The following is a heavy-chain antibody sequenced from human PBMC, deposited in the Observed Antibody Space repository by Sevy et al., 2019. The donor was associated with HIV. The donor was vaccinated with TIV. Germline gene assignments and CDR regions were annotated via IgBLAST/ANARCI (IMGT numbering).Heavy chain of an antibody. CDR2: ISFTGGNT. CDR3: VRRGTAGSYDY. D-gene: IGHD1-26*01. J-gene: IGHJ4*02. Sequence: EGSLRLSCAASGFTFSSYVMHWARQAPGKGLESVSAISFTGGNTYYLDSVKGRFTISRDNSKNTQYLQMDSLRVEDMAVYYCVRRGTAGSYDYWGQGALVTVSS. CDR1: GFTFSSYV. V-gene: IGHV3-64*02.